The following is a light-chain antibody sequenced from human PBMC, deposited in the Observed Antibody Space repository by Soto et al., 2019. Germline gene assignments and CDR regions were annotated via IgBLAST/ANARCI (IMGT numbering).Light chain of an antibody. CDR3: QQYYTLSLFP. J-gene: IGKJ2*01. Sequence: DMQMTQSPSTLSASVGDRVTITCRTSQRVSGRLAWYQQRPGKAPKLLIYKATDFGSGVPTRFSGRGSGPEFTLTINNLQPDDFATYDCQQYYTLSLFPFGQGTKLDMK. CDR2: KAT. V-gene: IGKV1-5*03. CDR1: QRVSGR.